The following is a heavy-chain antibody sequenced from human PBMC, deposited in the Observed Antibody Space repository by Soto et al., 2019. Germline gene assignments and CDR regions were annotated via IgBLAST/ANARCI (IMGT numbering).Heavy chain of an antibody. J-gene: IGHJ4*02. Sequence: QLQLQESGPGLVKPSETLSLTCTVSGGSISSSSYYWGWIRQPPGKGLEWIGSIYYSGRTYYNPSLKSRVTIYVDTATNQFSLKLSSVTAADTAVYYCARHTPAISISDHWGQGTLVTVSS. CDR1: GGSISSSSYY. CDR3: ARHTPAISISDH. V-gene: IGHV4-39*01. D-gene: IGHD2-15*01. CDR2: IYYSGRT.